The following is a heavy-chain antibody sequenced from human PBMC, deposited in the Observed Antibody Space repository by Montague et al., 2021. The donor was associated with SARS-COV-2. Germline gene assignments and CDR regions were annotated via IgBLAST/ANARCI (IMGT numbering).Heavy chain of an antibody. D-gene: IGHD1-26*01. CDR2: VYWDDDK. V-gene: IGHV2-5*02. CDR1: GFSLSTSGVG. J-gene: IGHJ3*02. Sequence: PALVKPTQTLTLTCTFSGFSLSTSGVGVGWIRQPPGKALEWLAPVYWDDDKRYSPSLKSRLTITKDTSKNQVVLTMTNMDPVDTATYYCAHRRGLLLSDAFDIGGQGTMVTVSS. CDR3: AHRRGLLLSDAFDI.